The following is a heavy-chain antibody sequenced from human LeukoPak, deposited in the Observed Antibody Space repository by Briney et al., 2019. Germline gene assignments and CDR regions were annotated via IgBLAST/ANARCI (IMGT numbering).Heavy chain of an antibody. CDR2: ISSSSSYI. D-gene: IGHD2-2*03. J-gene: IGHJ6*02. Sequence: GGSLRLSCAASGFTFSTYSLNWVRQAPGKGLEWVSSISSSSSYIYYADSVKGRFTISRDNSKNTLYLQMNSLRAEDTAVYYCAKDQVGYCSSTSCYVPRRPSDYYYYYGMDVWGQGTTVTVSS. CDR3: AKDQVGYCSSTSCYVPRRPSDYYYYYGMDV. V-gene: IGHV3-21*01. CDR1: GFTFSTYS.